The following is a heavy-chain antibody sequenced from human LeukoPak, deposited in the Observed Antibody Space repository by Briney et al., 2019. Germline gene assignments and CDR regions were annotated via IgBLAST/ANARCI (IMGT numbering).Heavy chain of an antibody. J-gene: IGHJ4*02. V-gene: IGHV3-30-3*01. CDR2: ISYDGSNK. CDR1: GFTFSSYA. CDR3: ASLNIAVAGTFDY. Sequence: GRSLRLSCAASGFTFSSYAMHWVRQATGKGLERVAVISYDGSNKYYADSVKGRFTISRDNSKNTLYLQMNSLRAEDTAVYYCASLNIAVAGTFDYWGQGTLVTVSS. D-gene: IGHD6-19*01.